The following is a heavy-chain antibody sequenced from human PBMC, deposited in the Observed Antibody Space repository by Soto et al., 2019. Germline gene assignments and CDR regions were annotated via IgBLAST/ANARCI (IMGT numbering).Heavy chain of an antibody. J-gene: IGHJ5*02. D-gene: IGHD2-15*01. CDR1: GFSLSTSGVG. V-gene: IGHV2-5*01. Sequence: QITLKESGPTLVKPTQTLTLTCTFSGFSLSTSGVGVGWIRQPPGKALEWLALIYWNDDKRYSPSLKSRLTITNDTSKTQVGLTMTNMDPVDTATYYCAHGIGYCSGGSCPDNWFDPWGQGTLVTVSS. CDR2: IYWNDDK. CDR3: AHGIGYCSGGSCPDNWFDP.